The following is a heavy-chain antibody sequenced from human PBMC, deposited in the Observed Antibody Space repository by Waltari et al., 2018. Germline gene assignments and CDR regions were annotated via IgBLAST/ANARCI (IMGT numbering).Heavy chain of an antibody. CDR2: INNGGGSST. J-gene: IGHJ4*02. CDR3: ARGGQLALDY. CDR1: GFTVSTYY. D-gene: IGHD6-6*01. Sequence: EVQLVESGGGLVQPGASLRLSCAASGFTVSTYYPHWVRQGPGKGLVWISRINNGGGSSTTYADSVKGRFTISKDNAKNTVYLQMNSLRAEDTAVYHCARGGQLALDYWGQGTLVTVSS. V-gene: IGHV3-74*01.